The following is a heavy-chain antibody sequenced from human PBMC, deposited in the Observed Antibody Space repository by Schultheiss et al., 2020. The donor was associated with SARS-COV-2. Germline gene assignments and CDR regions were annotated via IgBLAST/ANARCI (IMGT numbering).Heavy chain of an antibody. CDR3: ARDSFAARYTAMVHFGF. CDR2: ISAYNGNT. CDR1: GGTFSSYG. Sequence: ASVKVSCKASGGTFSSYGISWVRQAPGQGLEWMGWISAYNGNTNYAQNLQGRVTMTTDTSTRTAYMELRSLRSDDTAVYYCARDSFAARYTAMVHFGFWGQGTLVTVSS. J-gene: IGHJ4*02. D-gene: IGHD5-18*01. V-gene: IGHV1-18*01.